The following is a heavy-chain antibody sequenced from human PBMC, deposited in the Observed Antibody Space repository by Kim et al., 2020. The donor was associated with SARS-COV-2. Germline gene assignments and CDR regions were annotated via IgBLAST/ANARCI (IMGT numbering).Heavy chain of an antibody. V-gene: IGHV1-69*01. J-gene: IGHJ4*02. CDR2: IIGTA. D-gene: IGHD3-10*01. Sequence: IIGTATNAQKFQGRVTITADESTSTACMGLSSLRSEDTAVYYCARGRGDYWGQGTLVTVSS. CDR3: ARGRGDY.